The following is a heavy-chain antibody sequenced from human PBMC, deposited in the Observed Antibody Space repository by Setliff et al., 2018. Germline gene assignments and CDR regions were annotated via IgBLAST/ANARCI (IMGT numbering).Heavy chain of an antibody. V-gene: IGHV3-33*03. CDR1: GFTFRNYG. D-gene: IGHD2-15*01. J-gene: IGHJ4*02. Sequence: GGSLRLSCVASGFTFRNYGMHWVRQAPGKGPEWVAVIWFDGGNEFYADSVRGRFTISRDNSKNMLYLQMDSLRVEDTAVYYCAKDQGTGYCSGGSCYLFEHWGQGVQVTVSS. CDR3: AKDQGTGYCSGGSCYLFEH. CDR2: IWFDGGNE.